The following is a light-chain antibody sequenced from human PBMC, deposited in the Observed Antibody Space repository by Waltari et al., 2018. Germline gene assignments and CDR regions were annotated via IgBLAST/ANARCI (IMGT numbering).Light chain of an antibody. CDR3: QQRRTWPSIT. CDR1: QSVGGN. J-gene: IGKJ5*01. CDR2: DAS. Sequence: EILLTQSPATLPLSPGQRGPLSCRASQSVGGNLAWYQQKPGQAPRLLIYDASNRATGIPARFSGSGSGTDFTLTISSLEPEDFAVYYCQQRRTWPSITFGQGTRLDI. V-gene: IGKV3-11*01.